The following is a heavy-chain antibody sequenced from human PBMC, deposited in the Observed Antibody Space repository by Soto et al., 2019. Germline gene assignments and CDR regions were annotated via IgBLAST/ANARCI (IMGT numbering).Heavy chain of an antibody. CDR3: ARDTIGWSLNGLDV. Sequence: QVDLVQSGAEVKKPGASVTISCKASGSAITRYYIHWVRQAPGRGLEWMGIINPGGGSASYAQKFQDRVTIDQDTSTGTVYMDLRSLRTEDTAVYYCARDTIGWSLNGLDVWGQGTTVNVSS. CDR2: INPGGGSA. D-gene: IGHD6-19*01. V-gene: IGHV1-46*01. J-gene: IGHJ6*02. CDR1: GSAITRYY.